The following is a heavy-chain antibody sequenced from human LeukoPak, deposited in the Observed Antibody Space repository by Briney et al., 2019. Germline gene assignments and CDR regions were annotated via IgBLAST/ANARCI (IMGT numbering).Heavy chain of an antibody. CDR3: AGKGIAGTSGWFDP. V-gene: IGHV3-9*01. Sequence: GGSLRLSCAASGFTFDDYAMHWVRQAPGKGLEWVSDISWNSGSIGYADSVKGRFTISRDNAKNSLYLQMNSLRAEDTALYYCAGKGIAGTSGWFDPWGQGTLVTVSS. CDR2: ISWNSGSI. D-gene: IGHD1-7*01. J-gene: IGHJ5*02. CDR1: GFTFDDYA.